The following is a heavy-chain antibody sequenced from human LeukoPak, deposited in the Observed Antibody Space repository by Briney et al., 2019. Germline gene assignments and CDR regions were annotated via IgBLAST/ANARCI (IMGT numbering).Heavy chain of an antibody. CDR2: IYASGST. CDR3: ARGITVRGSASFDY. Sequence: SETLSLTCTVSGGSISGSYWSWIRQPAGKGLEWIGRIYASGSTNYNPSLESRATLSVGTSKNQFSLKLNSVTAADTAVYYCARGITVRGSASFDYWGQGTLVTVSS. CDR1: GGSISGSY. J-gene: IGHJ4*02. D-gene: IGHD3-10*01. V-gene: IGHV4-4*07.